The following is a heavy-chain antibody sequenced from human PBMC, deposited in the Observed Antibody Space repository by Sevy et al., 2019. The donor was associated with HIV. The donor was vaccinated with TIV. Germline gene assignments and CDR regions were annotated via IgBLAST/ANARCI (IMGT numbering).Heavy chain of an antibody. CDR2: ISSSSSYI. J-gene: IGHJ3*02. Sequence: GGSLRLSCAASGFTFSSYSMNWVRQAPGKGLEWVSSISSSSSYIYYADSVKGRFTISRDNAKNSLYLQMNSLRAEDTAVYYCARARHSSSSHDGFDIWGQGTMVTVSS. CDR1: GFTFSSYS. V-gene: IGHV3-21*01. D-gene: IGHD6-6*01. CDR3: ARARHSSSSHDGFDI.